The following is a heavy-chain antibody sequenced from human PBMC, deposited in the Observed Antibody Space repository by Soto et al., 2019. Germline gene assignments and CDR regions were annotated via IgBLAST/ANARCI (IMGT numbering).Heavy chain of an antibody. V-gene: IGHV4-31*03. CDR2: IYYSGST. J-gene: IGHJ5*02. D-gene: IGHD3-3*01. Sequence: SETLSLTCTVSGGSISSGCYYWSWIRQHPGKGLEWIGYIYYSGSTYYNPSLKSRVTISVDTSKNQFSLKLSSVTAADTAVYYCARATPLYDFWSGYSLNWFDPWGQGTLVTVSS. CDR3: ARATPLYDFWSGYSLNWFDP. CDR1: GGSISSGCYY.